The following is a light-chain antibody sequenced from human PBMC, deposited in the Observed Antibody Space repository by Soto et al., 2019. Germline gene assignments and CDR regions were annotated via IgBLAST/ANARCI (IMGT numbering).Light chain of an antibody. CDR3: CSYESSSSYV. J-gene: IGLJ1*01. CDR2: EGT. Sequence: QSVLTQPASVSGSPGQSITISCSGTTSDVGGYNLVSWYQQHTAKAPKLLIYEGTRRPSGVSSRFSGSKSGNTASLTISGLQAEDEADYYCCSYESSSSYVFGTGTKVTVL. CDR1: TSDVGGYNL. V-gene: IGLV2-23*01.